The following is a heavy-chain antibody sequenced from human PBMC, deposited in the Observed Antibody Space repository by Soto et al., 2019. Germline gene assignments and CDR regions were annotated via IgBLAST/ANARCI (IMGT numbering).Heavy chain of an antibody. CDR3: AIAMVVTQNGFYP. CDR2: IYYIGST. Sequence: HVQLQESGPGLVKPSQTLSLNCTVSGGSISSGDYYWSWIRQPPGKGLGWIGYIYYIGSTYYNPSLQSRVTISVETSTKQFSLKLSSVPAADTAVYYWAIAMVVTQNGFYPCGQGTLVTVSS. CDR1: GGSISSGDYY. J-gene: IGHJ5*02. D-gene: IGHD2-21*02. V-gene: IGHV4-30-4*01.